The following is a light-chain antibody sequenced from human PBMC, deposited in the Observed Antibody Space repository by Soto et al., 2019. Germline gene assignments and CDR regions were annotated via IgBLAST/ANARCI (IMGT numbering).Light chain of an antibody. V-gene: IGKV3-20*01. J-gene: IGKJ1*01. CDR2: GAS. CDR1: QSVSSSY. Sequence: EMVLTQSPATVSLSPGERASLSCRASQSVSSSYLAWYQQKPGQAPRLLIYGASSRATCIPDRFSGSGSGTDFTLTISRLEPEDFAVYYCQQYTTFGQGTKVDIK. CDR3: QQYTT.